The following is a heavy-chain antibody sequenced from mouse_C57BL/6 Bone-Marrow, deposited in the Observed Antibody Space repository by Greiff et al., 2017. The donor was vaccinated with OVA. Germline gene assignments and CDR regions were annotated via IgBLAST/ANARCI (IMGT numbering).Heavy chain of an antibody. V-gene: IGHV1-22*01. D-gene: IGHD1-1*01. CDR2: INPNNGGT. CDR1: GYTFTDYN. Sequence: VQLQQSGPELVKPGASVKMSCKASGYTFTDYNMHWVKQSHGKSLEWIGYINPNNGGTSYNQKFKGKATLTVNKSSSTAYMELRSLTSEDSAVYYCAKGYYGSRFAYWGQGTLVTVSA. CDR3: AKGYYGSRFAY. J-gene: IGHJ3*01.